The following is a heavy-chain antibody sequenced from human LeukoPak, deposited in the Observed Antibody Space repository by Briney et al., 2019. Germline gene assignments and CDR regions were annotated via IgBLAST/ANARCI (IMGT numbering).Heavy chain of an antibody. V-gene: IGHV4-34*01. Sequence: SETLSLTCAVYGGSFSGYYWSWIRQPPGKGLEWIGEINHSGSTNYNPSLKSRVTISVDTSKNHFSLKLSSVTAADTAVYYCARGRAAAAYWGQGTLVTVSS. D-gene: IGHD6-13*01. CDR1: GGSFSGYY. CDR2: INHSGST. J-gene: IGHJ4*02. CDR3: ARGRAAAAY.